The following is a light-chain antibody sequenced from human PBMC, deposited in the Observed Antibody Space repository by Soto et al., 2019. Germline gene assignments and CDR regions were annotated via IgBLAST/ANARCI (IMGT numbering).Light chain of an antibody. V-gene: IGKV1-39*01. Sequence: DIQMTQSPSSLSASVGDRVTITCRASQSISSYLNWYQQKPGKAPKLVIYAASSLQSGVPSRFSGSGSGTDFTLTISSLQPEDFATYYCQQSYSTPKRTFGQGTKVEIK. CDR1: QSISSY. J-gene: IGKJ1*01. CDR2: AAS. CDR3: QQSYSTPKRT.